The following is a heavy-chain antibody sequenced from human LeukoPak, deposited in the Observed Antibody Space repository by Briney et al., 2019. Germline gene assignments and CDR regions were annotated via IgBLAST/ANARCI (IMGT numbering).Heavy chain of an antibody. J-gene: IGHJ6*02. CDR2: ISSSGSTI. V-gene: IGHV3-11*01. D-gene: IGHD2-2*01. CDR1: GFTFCDYY. CDR3: ARCSSTSCWYYSMDV. Sequence: GGSLRLSCAASGFTFCDYYMSWIRRAPGKGLEWVSYISSSGSTIYYADSVKGRFTISRDNAKNSLYLQMNSLRAEDTAVYYCARCSSTSCWYYSMDVWGQGTTVTVSS.